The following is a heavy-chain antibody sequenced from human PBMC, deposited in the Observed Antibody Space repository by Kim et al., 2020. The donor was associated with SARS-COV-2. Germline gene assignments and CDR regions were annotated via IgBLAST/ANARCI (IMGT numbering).Heavy chain of an antibody. J-gene: IGHJ4*02. V-gene: IGHV3-30*18. CDR1: GFTFRKLG. D-gene: IGHD6-6*01. CDR3: AKDLDSASVCGLDF. Sequence: GGSLRLSCAASGFTFRKLGMHWVRQAPGKGLEWVSGIRWNGNVIGYADSVKGRFTISRHNAENTLYLQMNRLRAEDTAVYYCAKDLDSASVCGLDFWGQG. CDR2: IRWNGNVI.